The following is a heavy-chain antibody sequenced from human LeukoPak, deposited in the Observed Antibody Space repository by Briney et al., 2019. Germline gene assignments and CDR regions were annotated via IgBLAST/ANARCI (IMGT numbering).Heavy chain of an antibody. V-gene: IGHV4-59*08. D-gene: IGHD6-19*01. CDR3: ARHSHPPRPRAVAGTYFDY. Sequence: SETLSLTCTVSGGSISSYYWSWIRQPPGKGLEWIGYIYYSGNIIYNTSLKSRVSISVDASKNQFSLKLTSVTAADTAVYYCARHSHPPRPRAVAGTYFDYWGQGTLVTVSS. CDR1: GGSISSYY. CDR2: IYYSGNI. J-gene: IGHJ4*02.